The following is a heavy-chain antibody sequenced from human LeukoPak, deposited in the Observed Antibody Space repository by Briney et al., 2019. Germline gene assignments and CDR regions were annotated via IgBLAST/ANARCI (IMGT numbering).Heavy chain of an antibody. Sequence: GASVKVSCKASGYTFTSYGISWVRQAPGQGLERMGWISAYNGNTNYAQKLQGRVTMTTDTSTSTAYMELRSLRSDDTAVYYCARDRPRIAARPILPYDYWGQGTLVTVSS. V-gene: IGHV1-18*01. CDR3: ARDRPRIAARPILPYDY. CDR1: GYTFTSYG. D-gene: IGHD6-6*01. J-gene: IGHJ4*02. CDR2: ISAYNGNT.